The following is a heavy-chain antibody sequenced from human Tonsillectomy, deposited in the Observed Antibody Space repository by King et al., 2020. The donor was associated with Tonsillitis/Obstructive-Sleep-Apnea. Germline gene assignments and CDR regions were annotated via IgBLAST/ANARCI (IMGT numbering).Heavy chain of an antibody. CDR1: GYTFTGYY. D-gene: IGHD1-26*01. V-gene: IGHV1-2*02. CDR3: ARDNVRWELPSDNWFDP. J-gene: IGHJ5*02. Sequence: VQLVQSGAEVKKPGASVKVSCKASGYTFTGYYMRWVRQAPGQGLEWMGWINPNIGGTNYAQKFQGRVTMTRDTSISTAYMELSRLRSDDTAVYYCARDNVRWELPSDNWFDPWGQGTLVTVSS. CDR2: INPNIGGT.